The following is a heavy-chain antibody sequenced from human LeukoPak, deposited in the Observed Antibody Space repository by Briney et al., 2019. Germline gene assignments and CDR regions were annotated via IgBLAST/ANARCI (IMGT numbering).Heavy chain of an antibody. J-gene: IGHJ6*03. V-gene: IGHV4-59*11. D-gene: IGHD5-12*01. Sequence: SETLSLTCTVSGGSISSHYWSWIRQPPGKGLEWIGYIYYSGSTNYNPSLKSRVTISVDTSKNQFSLKLSSVTAADTAVYYCASAGYSGYGHYYYYYMDVWGKGTTVTVSS. CDR2: IYYSGST. CDR3: ASAGYSGYGHYYYYYMDV. CDR1: GGSISSHY.